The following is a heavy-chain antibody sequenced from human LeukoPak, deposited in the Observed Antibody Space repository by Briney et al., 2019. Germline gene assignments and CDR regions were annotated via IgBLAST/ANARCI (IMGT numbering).Heavy chain of an antibody. J-gene: IGHJ4*02. CDR1: GGSISSYY. CDR3: ASTTRRGYSYGSLHY. CDR2: IYTSGST. Sequence: SETLSLTCTVSGGSISSYYWSWIRQPAGKGLVWIGRIYTSGSTNYNPSLKSRVTMSVDTSKNQFSLKLSSVTAADTAVYYCASTTRRGYSYGSLHYWGQGTLVTVSS. D-gene: IGHD5-18*01. V-gene: IGHV4-4*07.